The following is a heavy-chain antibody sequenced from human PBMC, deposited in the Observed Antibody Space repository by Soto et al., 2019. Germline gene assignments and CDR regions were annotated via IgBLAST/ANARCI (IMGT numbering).Heavy chain of an antibody. J-gene: IGHJ4*02. CDR2: INHSGRT. V-gene: IGHV4-34*02. CDR1: GGSFNSFY. Sequence: QVQLQQWGAGLLKPSGTLSLTCAVYGGSFNSFYWSWIRQAPGKGLEWMGEINHSGRTNYNPSLKSRVTILVDPSKNQFSLNLTSVTAADTAVYYCAREYSSSYYFDYWGQGTLVIVSS. D-gene: IGHD6-6*01. CDR3: AREYSSSYYFDY.